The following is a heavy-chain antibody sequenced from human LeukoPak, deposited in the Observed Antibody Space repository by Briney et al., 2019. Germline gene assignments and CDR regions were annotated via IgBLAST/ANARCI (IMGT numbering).Heavy chain of an antibody. CDR3: AKDTNWSFHD. V-gene: IGHV3-30*02. Sequence: GGSLRLSCAASGFTFSSYGMHWVRQAPGKGLEWVAFIRYDGSKKYYGDSVKGRFTVSRDNSKNTLNLQMDSLRAEDTAVYYCAKDTNWSFHDWGQGTLVTASS. J-gene: IGHJ4*02. CDR2: IRYDGSKK. CDR1: GFTFSSYG. D-gene: IGHD1-1*01.